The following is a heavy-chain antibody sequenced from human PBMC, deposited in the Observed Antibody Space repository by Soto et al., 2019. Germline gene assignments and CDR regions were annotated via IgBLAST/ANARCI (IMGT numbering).Heavy chain of an antibody. CDR3: ARVEIAALEFDP. CDR1: GGSVSSGSYY. J-gene: IGHJ5*02. Sequence: QVQLQESGPGLVKPSETLSLTCTVSGGSVSSGSYYWSWIRQPPGKGLEWIGYIYYSGSTNYNPSVKRRVTISVDTSKNQFSRELSSVTAADTAVYYCARVEIAALEFDPWGQGTLVTVSS. CDR2: IYYSGST. D-gene: IGHD6-6*01. V-gene: IGHV4-61*01.